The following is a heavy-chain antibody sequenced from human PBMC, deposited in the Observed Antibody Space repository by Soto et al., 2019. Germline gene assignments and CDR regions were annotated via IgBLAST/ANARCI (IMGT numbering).Heavy chain of an antibody. V-gene: IGHV3-66*01. J-gene: IGHJ4*02. D-gene: IGHD6-19*01. CDR3: ARAWQWLVFDY. CDR1: GFNVSTNS. Sequence: GGSLRLSCTASGFNVSTNSMSWVRQAPGKGLEWVSIIYSGGSTDYADSVKGRFTTSRDNSKNTLYLEMDSLRAEDTAVYYCARAWQWLVFDYWGQGTLVTVSS. CDR2: IYSGGST.